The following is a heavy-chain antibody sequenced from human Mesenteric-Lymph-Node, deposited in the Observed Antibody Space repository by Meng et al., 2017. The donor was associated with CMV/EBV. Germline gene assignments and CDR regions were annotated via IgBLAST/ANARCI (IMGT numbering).Heavy chain of an antibody. V-gene: IGHV3-30*02. CDR2: IRYDESNK. Sequence: GESLKISCAASGFIFSSYGMHWVRQAPGKGLEWVAFIRYDESNKYYADSVKGRFTISRDNSKNTLYLQMNSLRAEDTAVYYCAKIDCTSTSCYARPDYWGQGTLVTVSS. CDR1: GFIFSSYG. D-gene: IGHD2-2*01. CDR3: AKIDCTSTSCYARPDY. J-gene: IGHJ4*02.